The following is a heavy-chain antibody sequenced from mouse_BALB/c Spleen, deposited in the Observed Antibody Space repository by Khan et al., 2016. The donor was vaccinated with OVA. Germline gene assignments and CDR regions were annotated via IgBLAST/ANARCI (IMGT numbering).Heavy chain of an antibody. D-gene: IGHD4-1*01. CDR1: GFSLTSYG. CDR2: IGAGGST. CDR3: ARWEAYAMDY. J-gene: IGHJ4*01. V-gene: IGHV2-9*02. Sequence: QVQLKESGPGLVAPSQSLSITCTVSGFSLTSYGVHWVRQPPGKGLEWLGVIGAGGSTNYNSALMSRLSISKDNSKRQVFLKMNSLQTDDTAMDYCARWEAYAMDYWGQGTSVTVSS.